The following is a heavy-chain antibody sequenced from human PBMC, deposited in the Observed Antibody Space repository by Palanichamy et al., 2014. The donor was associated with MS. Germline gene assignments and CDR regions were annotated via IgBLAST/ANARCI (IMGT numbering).Heavy chain of an antibody. CDR2: LNGDGSAT. J-gene: IGHJ5*02. CDR1: GFTFSTHA. Sequence: EVQLLESGGGLVXPGGSLRLSCAASGFTFSTHAMSWVRQSPGEGLEWVSALNGDGSATFYAESVKGWFTISRDNSKNTLYLQMTGLRAEDTAIYYCAKDHCTTGNCYGNWFDPWGQGTLVTVSS. CDR3: AKDHCTTGNCYGNWFDP. V-gene: IGHV3-23*01. D-gene: IGHD3-16*01.